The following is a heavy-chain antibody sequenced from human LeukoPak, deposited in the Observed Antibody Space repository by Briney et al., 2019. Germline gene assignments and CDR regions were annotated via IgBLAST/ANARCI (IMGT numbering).Heavy chain of an antibody. CDR1: GGSFSGYY. J-gene: IGHJ3*02. D-gene: IGHD3-22*01. CDR2: INHSGSI. Sequence: PSETLSLTCAVSGGSFSGYYWSWIRQPPGKGPEWMGEINHSGSINYNPSLKSRVTISLDTSKNQLSLKLSSVTAADTAVYYCARGTSESSGYYYGAFDIWGQGTMVTVSS. V-gene: IGHV4-34*01. CDR3: ARGTSESSGYYYGAFDI.